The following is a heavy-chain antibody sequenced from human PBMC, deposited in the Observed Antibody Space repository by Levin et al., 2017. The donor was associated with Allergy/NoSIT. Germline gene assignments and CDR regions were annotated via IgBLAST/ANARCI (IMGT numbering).Heavy chain of an antibody. Sequence: PSETLSLTCAVYGGSFSGYYWSWIRQPPGKGLEWIGEINHSGSTNYNPSLKSRVTISVDTSKNQFSLKLSSVTAADTAVYYCARAEGASPFDYWGQGTLVTVSS. CDR2: INHSGST. J-gene: IGHJ4*02. CDR1: GGSFSGYY. V-gene: IGHV4-34*01. D-gene: IGHD1-26*01. CDR3: ARAEGASPFDY.